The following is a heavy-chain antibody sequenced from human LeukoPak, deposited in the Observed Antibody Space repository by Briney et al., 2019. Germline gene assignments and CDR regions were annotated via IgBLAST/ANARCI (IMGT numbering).Heavy chain of an antibody. V-gene: IGHV1-8*01. CDR3: ARAPRTGYSSSWYGGGYYYYYMDV. CDR1: GYTFTSYD. CDR2: MNPNSGNT. J-gene: IGHJ6*03. D-gene: IGHD6-13*01. Sequence: ASVKVSCKASGYTFTSYDINWVRQATGQGLEWMGWMNPNSGNTGHAQKFQGRVTMTRNTSISTAYMELSSLRSEDTAVYYCARAPRTGYSSSWYGGGYYYYYMDVWGKGTTVTVSS.